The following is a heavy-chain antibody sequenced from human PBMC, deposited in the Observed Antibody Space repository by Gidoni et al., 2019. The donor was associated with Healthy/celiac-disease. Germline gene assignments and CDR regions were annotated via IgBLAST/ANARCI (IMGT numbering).Heavy chain of an antibody. CDR1: GGTFSSYT. V-gene: IGHV1-69*02. CDR2: IIPILGIA. D-gene: IGHD3-10*01. CDR3: AILYGSGSYGVDY. J-gene: IGHJ4*02. Sequence: QVQLVPSGAEVKKPGSSVKVSCKASGGTFSSYTISWVRRAPGQGLEWMGRIIPILGIATYALKFQGRVTIPADNATSTAYMDLSSLRSEDTAVYYCAILYGSGSYGVDYWGQGTLVTVSS.